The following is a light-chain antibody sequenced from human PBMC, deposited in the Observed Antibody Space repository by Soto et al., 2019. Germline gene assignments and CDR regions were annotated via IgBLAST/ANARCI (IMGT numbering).Light chain of an antibody. Sequence: QSALTQPASVSGSPEQSITISCTGSSSDVGGYNHFSWYQQHPGKAPKLMIYEVSNRPSGVSNRFSGSKSGNTASLTISGLQAEDEADYYCSSYTTSTTRIIFGGGTNLTVL. CDR3: SSYTTSTTRII. CDR2: EVS. CDR1: SSDVGGYNH. J-gene: IGLJ2*01. V-gene: IGLV2-14*01.